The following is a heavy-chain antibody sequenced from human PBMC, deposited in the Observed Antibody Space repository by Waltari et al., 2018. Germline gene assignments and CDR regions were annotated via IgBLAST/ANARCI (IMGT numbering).Heavy chain of an antibody. CDR1: GGSISSSSFF. CDR2: LYYTGNT. J-gene: IGHJ4*02. D-gene: IGHD3-3*01. Sequence: QLQLQESGPGLVKPSETLSLTCSVSGGSISSSSFFWGWIRKPPGKGLEWIGSLYYTGNTYYNPSLKSRVTISADTSKNQFSLKLSSVTAADTAVYYCARHMPYYDSIYYFDYWGQGTLVTVSS. V-gene: IGHV4-39*01. CDR3: ARHMPYYDSIYYFDY.